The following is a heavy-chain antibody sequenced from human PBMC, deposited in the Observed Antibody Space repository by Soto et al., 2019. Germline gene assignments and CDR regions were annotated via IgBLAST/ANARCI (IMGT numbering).Heavy chain of an antibody. CDR2: VLPFLDIT. J-gene: IGHJ4*02. CDR3: ARDRDNSNWPNFDA. CDR1: GDTFSIYT. Sequence: QVQLVQSGPEVKKPGSSVTVSCKTSGDTFSIYTISWVRQAPGQGLEWMGRVLPFLDITSYSPRFQGTVNITEDRSTTTAYMELTTLRSEDAAVYYWARDRDNSNWPNFDAWGQGTLVTVSS. D-gene: IGHD6-13*01. V-gene: IGHV1-69*02.